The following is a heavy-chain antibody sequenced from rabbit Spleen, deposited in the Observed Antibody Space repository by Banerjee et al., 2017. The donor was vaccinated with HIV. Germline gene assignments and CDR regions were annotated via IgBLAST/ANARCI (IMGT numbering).Heavy chain of an antibody. D-gene: IGHD2-1*01. CDR1: GIDFSSYCY. V-gene: IGHV1S40*01. CDR3: ARDVGDDGYDS. CDR2: MYTGDGRT. Sequence: QSLEESGGGLVKPGGTLTLTCTASGIDFSSYCYMCWVRQAPGKGLEWIGCMYTGDGRTYYASWAKGRFTISKTSSTTVTLQMTSLTAADTATYFCARDVGDDGYDSWGPGTLVTVS. J-gene: IGHJ2*01.